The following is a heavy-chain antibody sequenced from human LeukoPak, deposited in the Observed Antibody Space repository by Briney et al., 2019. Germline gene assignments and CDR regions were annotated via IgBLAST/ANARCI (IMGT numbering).Heavy chain of an antibody. J-gene: IGHJ4*02. D-gene: IGHD3-10*01. Sequence: ASVKVSCKVSGYTLTELSTHWVRQAPGKGLEWMGGFDPEDGETIYAQKFQGRVTMTEDTSTDTAYMELSSLRAEDTAVYYCATTGGLWFGESVDYWGQGTLVTVSS. CDR3: ATTGGLWFGESVDY. V-gene: IGHV1-24*01. CDR1: GYTLTELS. CDR2: FDPEDGET.